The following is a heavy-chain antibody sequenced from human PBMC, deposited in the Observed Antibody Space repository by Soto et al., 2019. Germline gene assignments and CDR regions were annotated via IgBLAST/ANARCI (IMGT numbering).Heavy chain of an antibody. V-gene: IGHV3-23*01. Sequence: GSLRLSCAASGFTFSSYAMSWVRQAPGKGLEWASAISGSGGSTFYAGSVKGRFTISRDNSKNTLYLQMNSLRAEDTAIYYCAKDPPSGIDYWGQGTLVTVSS. CDR1: GFTFSSYA. CDR2: ISGSGGST. D-gene: IGHD1-26*01. J-gene: IGHJ4*02. CDR3: AKDPPSGIDY.